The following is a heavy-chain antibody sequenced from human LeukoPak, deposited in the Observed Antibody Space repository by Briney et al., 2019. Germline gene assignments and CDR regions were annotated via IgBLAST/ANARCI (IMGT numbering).Heavy chain of an antibody. CDR3: AKVPYCRGGNCYVYFDY. D-gene: IGHD2-15*01. CDR1: GFTVSSNY. CDR2: ISWSSGTI. J-gene: IGHJ4*02. V-gene: IGHV3-9*01. Sequence: GGSLRLSCAASGFTVSSNYMSWVRQAPGKGLEWVSGISWSSGTIGYADSVKGRFTISRDNAKNSLYLQMNSLRPEDTALYYCAKVPYCRGGNCYVYFDYWGQGTLVTVSS.